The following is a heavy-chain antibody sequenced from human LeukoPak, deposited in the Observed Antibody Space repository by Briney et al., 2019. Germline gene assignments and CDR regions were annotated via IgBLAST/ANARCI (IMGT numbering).Heavy chain of an antibody. D-gene: IGHD3-3*01. V-gene: IGHV3-21*01. J-gene: IGHJ4*02. CDR3: ARDQYDFWSGSHGYYFDY. CDR2: ISSSSSYI. Sequence: PGGSLRLSCVASGFTFDDFTMHWVRQRPGKGLEWVSSISSSSSYIYYADSVKGRFTISRDNAKNSLYLQMNSLRAEDTAVYYCARDQYDFWSGSHGYYFDYWGRGTLVTVSS. CDR1: GFTFDDFT.